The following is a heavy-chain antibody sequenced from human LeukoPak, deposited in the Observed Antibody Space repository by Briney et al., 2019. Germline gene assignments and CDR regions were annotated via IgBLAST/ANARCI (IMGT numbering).Heavy chain of an antibody. J-gene: IGHJ4*02. Sequence: PSETLSLTCTVSGYSISSGYYWGWIRQPPGKGLEWIGSIYHSGSTNYNPSLKSRVTISVDTSKNQFSLKLSSVTAADTAVYYCARGGSSLRFLEWLLRFNYFDYWGQGTLVTVSS. D-gene: IGHD3-3*01. CDR1: GYSISSGYY. CDR2: IYHSGST. V-gene: IGHV4-38-2*02. CDR3: ARGGSSLRFLEWLLRFNYFDY.